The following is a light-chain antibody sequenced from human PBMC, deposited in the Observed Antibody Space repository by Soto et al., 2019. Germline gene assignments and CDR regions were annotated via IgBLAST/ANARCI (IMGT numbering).Light chain of an antibody. V-gene: IGKV1-5*03. Sequence: DIQMTQSPFTLSGSVGDRVTITCRASQTISSWLAWYQQKPGKAPKLLIYKASTLKSGVPSRFSGSGSGTEFTLTISSLQPDVFATYYCQHYNSYSEAFGQGTKVELK. CDR2: KAS. CDR3: QHYNSYSEA. J-gene: IGKJ1*01. CDR1: QTISSW.